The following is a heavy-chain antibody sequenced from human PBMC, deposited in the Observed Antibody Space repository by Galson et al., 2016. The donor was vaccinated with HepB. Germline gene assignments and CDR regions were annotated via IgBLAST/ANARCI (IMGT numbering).Heavy chain of an antibody. CDR1: GGTFSRNA. V-gene: IGHV1-69*13. J-gene: IGHJ4*02. D-gene: IGHD2-21*02. Sequence: SVKVSCKASGGTFSRNAISWVRQAPGQGLEWMGVIIPILDSSKYAQTFQDRVTIIADESTSTAYMELSSLRPDDTAVYYCATEKSDSLIPFDSWGQGTLVTVSS. CDR2: IIPILDSS. CDR3: ATEKSDSLIPFDS.